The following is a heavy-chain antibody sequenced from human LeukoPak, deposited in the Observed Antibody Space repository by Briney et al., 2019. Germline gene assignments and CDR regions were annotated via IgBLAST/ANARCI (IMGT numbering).Heavy chain of an antibody. V-gene: IGHV4-39*01. D-gene: IGHD4-17*01. J-gene: IGHJ5*02. CDR1: GASISSRSYY. Sequence: SETLSLTCTVSGASISSRSYYWGWIRQPPGKGLEWIGSFYYSGSTYYNPSLKSRATISADTSKNQFSLKLTSVTAADTAVYYCASRDDYGDPFDPWGQGTLVTVSS. CDR3: ASRDDYGDPFDP. CDR2: FYYSGST.